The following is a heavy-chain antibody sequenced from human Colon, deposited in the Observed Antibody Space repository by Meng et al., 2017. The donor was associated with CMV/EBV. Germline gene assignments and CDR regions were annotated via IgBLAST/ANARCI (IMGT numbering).Heavy chain of an antibody. D-gene: IGHD2-2*01. J-gene: IGHJ4*02. CDR3: TRNGPYALDH. Sequence: SLTCDVYGIVISDGYWGGWVRQSPTKGLEWIGEIEYRSGTNYNPSLKSRVTMSIDKSQNQFSLQLTSMTAADTAVYYCTRNGPYALDHWGQGALVTVSS. CDR1: GIVISDGYW. V-gene: IGHV4-4*02. CDR2: IEYRSGT.